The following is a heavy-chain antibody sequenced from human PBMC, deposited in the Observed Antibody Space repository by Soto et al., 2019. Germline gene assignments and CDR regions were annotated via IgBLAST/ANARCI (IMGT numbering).Heavy chain of an antibody. D-gene: IGHD2-15*01. CDR2: INHSGST. CDR1: GGSFSGYF. J-gene: IGHJ4*02. V-gene: IGHV4-34*01. Sequence: PSETLSLTCAVYGGSFSGYFWSWIRQPPGKGLEWIGEINHSGSTNYSPSLKSRVTISVDTSKNQFSLNLSSVTAADTAVYYCASLTDFVVVVVATGFDYWGQGSRVPVSS. CDR3: ASLTDFVVVVVATGFDY.